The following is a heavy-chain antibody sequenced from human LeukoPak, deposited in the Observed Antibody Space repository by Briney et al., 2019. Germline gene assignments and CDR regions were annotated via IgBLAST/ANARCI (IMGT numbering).Heavy chain of an antibody. CDR2: IKQDGSEK. Sequence: GGSLRLSCAASGFTFSSYWMSWVRQAPGKGLEWVANIKQDGSEKYYVDSVKGRFTISRDNAKNSLYLQMNSLRAEDTAVYYCARSTARGYYDSSGYYSWGQGTLVTVSS. J-gene: IGHJ4*02. CDR3: ARSTARGYYDSSGYYS. CDR1: GFTFSSYW. V-gene: IGHV3-7*01. D-gene: IGHD3-22*01.